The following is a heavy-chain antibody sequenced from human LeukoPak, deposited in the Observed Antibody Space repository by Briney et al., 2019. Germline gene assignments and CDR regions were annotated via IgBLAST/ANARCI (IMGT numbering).Heavy chain of an antibody. CDR3: AKDQGTMVRGAPYY. CDR1: GFTFSSYA. D-gene: IGHD3-10*01. CDR2: ISGSGGNT. V-gene: IGHV3-23*01. Sequence: GGSLRLTCAASGFTFSSYAMTWVRQAPGKGLEWVSGISGSGGNTYYADSVKGRSTISRDNSKNTLYLQMNSLRAEDTAVYYCAKDQGTMVRGAPYYWGQGTLVTVSS. J-gene: IGHJ4*02.